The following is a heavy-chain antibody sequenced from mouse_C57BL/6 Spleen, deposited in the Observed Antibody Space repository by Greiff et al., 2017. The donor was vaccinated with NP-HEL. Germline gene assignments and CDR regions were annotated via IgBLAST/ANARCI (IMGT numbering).Heavy chain of an antibody. D-gene: IGHD4-1*01. V-gene: IGHV5-17*01. Sequence: EVMLVESGGGLVKPGGSLKLSCAASGFTFSDYGMHWVRQAPEKGLEWVAYISSGSSTIYYADTVKGRFPISRDNAKNTLFLQMTSLRSEDTAMYYCARPTGYAMDYWGQGTSVTVSS. CDR3: ARPTGYAMDY. CDR1: GFTFSDYG. CDR2: ISSGSSTI. J-gene: IGHJ4*01.